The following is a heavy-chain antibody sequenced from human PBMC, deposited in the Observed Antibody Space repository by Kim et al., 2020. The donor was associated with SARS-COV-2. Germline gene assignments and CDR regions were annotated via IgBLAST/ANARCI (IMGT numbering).Heavy chain of an antibody. CDR3: ARLRARTRYCSSTSCYYYYCGMDV. V-gene: IGHV4-34*01. CDR2: INHSGST. CDR1: GGSFSGYY. Sequence: SETLSLTCAVYGGSFSGYYWSWIRQPPGKGLEWIGEINHSGSTNYNPSLKSRVTISVDTSKNQFSLKLSSVTAADTAVYYCARLRARTRYCSSTSCYYYYCGMDVWGQGTTVTVSS. J-gene: IGHJ6*02. D-gene: IGHD2-2*01.